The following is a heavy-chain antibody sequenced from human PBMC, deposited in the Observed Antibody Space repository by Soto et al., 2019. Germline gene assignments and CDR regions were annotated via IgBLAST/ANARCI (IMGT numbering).Heavy chain of an antibody. CDR2: IIPIFDTA. D-gene: IGHD3-22*01. J-gene: IGHJ4*02. V-gene: IGHV1-69*13. CDR3: VGYYYNTRGYYYDY. CDR1: GGTFSSFA. Sequence: SVTVSCKASGGTFSSFAIGWVRQAPGQGLEWMARIIPIFDTANYAQKFQGGVTITADESTSTAYMELSSLRSEDTAVYYCVGYYYNTRGYYYDYWGQGTLVTVSS.